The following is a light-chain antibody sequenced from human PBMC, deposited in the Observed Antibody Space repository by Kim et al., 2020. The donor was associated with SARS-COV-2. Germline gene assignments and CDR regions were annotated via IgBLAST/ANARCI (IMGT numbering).Light chain of an antibody. CDR2: QDS. V-gene: IGLV3-1*01. Sequence: VSVSPGKTASITCSGDKLGDKYACWYQQKPGQSPVLAIYQDSKRPSGIPERFSGSNSGNTATLTISGTQAMDEADYYCQAWDSSVVFGGGTQLTVL. CDR3: QAWDSSVV. CDR1: KLGDKY. J-gene: IGLJ2*01.